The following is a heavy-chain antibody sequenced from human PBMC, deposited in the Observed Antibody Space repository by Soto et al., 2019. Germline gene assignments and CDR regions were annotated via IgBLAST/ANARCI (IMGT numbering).Heavy chain of an antibody. Sequence: ASVKVSCKASGYTFTSYGISWVRQAPGQGLEWMGWISAYNGNTNYAQKLQGRVTMTTDTSTSTAYMELRSLRSDDTAVYYCAKGDILTGYGGNYYYYMDVWGKGTTVTVSS. J-gene: IGHJ6*03. CDR3: AKGDILTGYGGNYYYYMDV. CDR2: ISAYNGNT. V-gene: IGHV1-18*01. D-gene: IGHD3-9*01. CDR1: GYTFTSYG.